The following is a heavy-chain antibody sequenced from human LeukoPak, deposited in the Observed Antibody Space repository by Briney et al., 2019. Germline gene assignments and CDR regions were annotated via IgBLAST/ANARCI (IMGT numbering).Heavy chain of an antibody. CDR3: ARSSSSSWFYAFDI. V-gene: IGHV3-7*01. Sequence: TGGSLRLSCAASGFNFNNYWMAWVRQTPGKGLEWLASIKQDGSEEYYVDPVKGRFTVSRDNADNLLYLQMNRLRAEDTAVFYCARSSSSSWFYAFDIWGQGTLVTVSA. J-gene: IGHJ3*02. D-gene: IGHD6-13*01. CDR1: GFNFNNYW. CDR2: IKQDGSEE.